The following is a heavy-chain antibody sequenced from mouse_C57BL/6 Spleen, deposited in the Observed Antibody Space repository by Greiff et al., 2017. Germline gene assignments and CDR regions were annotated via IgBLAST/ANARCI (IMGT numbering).Heavy chain of an antibody. CDR2: INPNNGGT. D-gene: IGHD1-1*01. Sequence: VQLQQSGPELVKPGASVKIPCKASGYTFTDYNMDWVKQSHGKSLEWIGDINPNNGGTIYNQKFKGKATLTVDKSSSTAYMELRSLTSEDTAVXYCAREGALYYGSSHWYFDVWGTGTTVTVAS. J-gene: IGHJ1*03. CDR3: AREGALYYGSSHWYFDV. CDR1: GYTFTDYN. V-gene: IGHV1-18*01.